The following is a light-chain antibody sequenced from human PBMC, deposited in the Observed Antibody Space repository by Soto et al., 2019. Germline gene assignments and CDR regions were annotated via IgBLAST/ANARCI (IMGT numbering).Light chain of an antibody. Sequence: QSALTQPPSASGSPGQSVTISCTGTNSDVGGYDFVSWYQQHPGKAPKLMIYEVNKRPSGVPDRFSGSKSGNTASLTVSGLQADDEASYYCSSFAGSNNVLFGGGTKVTVL. J-gene: IGLJ3*02. CDR3: SSFAGSNNVL. V-gene: IGLV2-8*01. CDR2: EVN. CDR1: NSDVGGYDF.